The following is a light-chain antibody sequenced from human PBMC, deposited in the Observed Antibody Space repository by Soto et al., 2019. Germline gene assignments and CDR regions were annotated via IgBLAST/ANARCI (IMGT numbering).Light chain of an antibody. CDR3: FSYTSRDTYV. CDR2: EVS. V-gene: IGLV2-18*02. J-gene: IGLJ1*01. CDR1: NNDVGGYKG. Sequence: QSVLTQAPSVAGSPGQSVTISCTGTNNDVGGYKGVSWYQQSPGTAPKLIIYEVSNRPSGVPGRFSGSKSGNTASLTISGLQAEDEADYYCFSYTSRDTYVFGPGTKLTVL.